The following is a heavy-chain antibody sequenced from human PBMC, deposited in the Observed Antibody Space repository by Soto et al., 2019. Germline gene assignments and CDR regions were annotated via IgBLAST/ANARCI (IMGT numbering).Heavy chain of an antibody. V-gene: IGHV1-2*02. CDR3: ARAYNWNCSHQAWFDP. CDR2: INPNSGGT. J-gene: IGHJ5*02. Sequence: ASVKVSCKSSVYTFTGYYMHWVRQAPGQGLEWMGWINPNSGGTNYAQKFQGRVTMTRDTSISTAYMELSRLRSDDTAVYYCARAYNWNCSHQAWFDPWGQGTLVTVSS. D-gene: IGHD1-7*01. CDR1: VYTFTGYY.